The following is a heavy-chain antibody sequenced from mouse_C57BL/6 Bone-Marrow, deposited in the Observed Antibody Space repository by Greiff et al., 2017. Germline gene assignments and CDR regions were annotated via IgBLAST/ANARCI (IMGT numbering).Heavy chain of an antibody. D-gene: IGHD1-1*01. CDR1: GFTFSDYG. Sequence: EVKVVESGGGLVKPGGSLKLSCAASGFTFSDYGMHWVRQAPEKGLEWVAYISSGSSTIYYADTVKGRFTISRDNAKNTLFLQMTSLRSEDTAMYYCARDLYYYGSSPFAYWGQGTLVTVSA. V-gene: IGHV5-17*01. J-gene: IGHJ3*01. CDR2: ISSGSSTI. CDR3: ARDLYYYGSSPFAY.